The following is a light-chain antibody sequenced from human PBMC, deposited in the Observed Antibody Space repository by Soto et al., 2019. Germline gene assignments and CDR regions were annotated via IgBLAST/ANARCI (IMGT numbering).Light chain of an antibody. V-gene: IGKV1-39*01. CDR3: HQYNSYPWT. J-gene: IGKJ1*01. Sequence: DIQMTQSPSSLSAFIGDRVTITCRASQSINSYLNWYQQKPGKAPKLLIYTAFSLQRGVPSRFSGSGSGTEFTLTISSLQPDDFATYYCHQYNSYPWTFGQGTKVDIK. CDR1: QSINSY. CDR2: TAF.